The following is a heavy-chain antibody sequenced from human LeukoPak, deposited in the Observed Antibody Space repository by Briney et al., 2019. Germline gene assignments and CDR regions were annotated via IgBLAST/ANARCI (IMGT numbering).Heavy chain of an antibody. J-gene: IGHJ3*02. Sequence: ASVKVSCKASGGTFSSYAISWVRQAPGQGLEWMGWMNPNSGNTGYAQKFQGRVTITRNTSISTAYMELSSLRSEDTAVYYCAREVTPNAFYIWGQGTMVTVSS. CDR1: GGTFSSYA. CDR3: AREVTPNAFYI. CDR2: MNPNSGNT. V-gene: IGHV1-8*03.